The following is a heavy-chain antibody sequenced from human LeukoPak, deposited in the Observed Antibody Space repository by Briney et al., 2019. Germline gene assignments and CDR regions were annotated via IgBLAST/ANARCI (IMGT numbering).Heavy chain of an antibody. J-gene: IGHJ4*02. Sequence: PSDPLSLPCTVSGYSFSTTYYWGWIRHTPGNGLEWIGNFYQSGSADYNPSLTSRVAISLDTSKNQFSLRLSSLIAADTAVYYCGISTSVTEYWGEGALVTVSS. CDR2: FYQSGSA. D-gene: IGHD4-17*01. CDR3: GISTSVTEY. CDR1: GYSFSTTYY. V-gene: IGHV4-38-2*02.